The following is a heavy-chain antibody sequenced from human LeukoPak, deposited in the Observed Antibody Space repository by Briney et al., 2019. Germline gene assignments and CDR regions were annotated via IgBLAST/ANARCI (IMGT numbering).Heavy chain of an antibody. J-gene: IGHJ4*02. CDR3: AKGHLVVAGKGIIHY. D-gene: IGHD6-13*01. CDR2: ISGNGGST. V-gene: IGHV3-23*01. CDR1: GFTFSDYA. Sequence: GGSLRLSCAASGFTFSDYAMRWVRQAPGKGLEWVSAISGNGGSTYYADSVKGRFTISRDNAKNTLYLQMNSLRAEDTAVYYCAKGHLVVAGKGIIHYRGEGTLVAVS.